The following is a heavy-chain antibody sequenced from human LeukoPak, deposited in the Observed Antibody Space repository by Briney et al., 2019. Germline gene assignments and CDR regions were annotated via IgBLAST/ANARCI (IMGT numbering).Heavy chain of an antibody. J-gene: IGHJ3*02. Sequence: PGGSLRLSCAASGFTVSSNYMSWVRQAPGKVLEWVSVIYSGGSTYYADSVKGRFTISSDHSKNTLYLQLNSLRAEDTAVYYCARATYYYDSSGYSNAFDIWGQGTMVTVSS. CDR3: ARATYYYDSSGYSNAFDI. V-gene: IGHV3-66*01. CDR2: IYSGGST. D-gene: IGHD3-22*01. CDR1: GFTVSSNY.